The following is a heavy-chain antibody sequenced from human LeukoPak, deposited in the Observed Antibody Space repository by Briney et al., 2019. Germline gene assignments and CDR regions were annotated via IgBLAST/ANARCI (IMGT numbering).Heavy chain of an antibody. CDR3: ARGNRRNFFDY. V-gene: IGHV4-34*01. CDR1: GGSFSGYY. J-gene: IGHJ4*02. CDR2: INHSGST. D-gene: IGHD3-16*02. Sequence: PSETLSLTCAVYGGSFSGYYWSWIRQPPGKGLEWIGEINHSGSTNYNPSLKSRVTISVDTSKNQSSLKLSSVTAADTAVYYCARGNRRNFFDYWGQGTLVTVSS.